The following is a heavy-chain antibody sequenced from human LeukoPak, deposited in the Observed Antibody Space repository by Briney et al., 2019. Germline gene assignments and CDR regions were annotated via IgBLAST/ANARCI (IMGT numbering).Heavy chain of an antibody. CDR3: ARWGLPTYYYDSSGYCPDY. V-gene: IGHV3-48*03. J-gene: IGHJ4*02. D-gene: IGHD3-22*01. CDR2: ISSGRTI. CDR1: GFTFSSYE. Sequence: QPGGSLRLSCAASGFTFSSYEMNWVRQAPGKGLEWVSYISSGRTIYYADSVKGRFTISRDNAKNSLYLQMNSLRAEDTAVYYCARWGLPTYYYDSSGYCPDYWGPGTLVTVSS.